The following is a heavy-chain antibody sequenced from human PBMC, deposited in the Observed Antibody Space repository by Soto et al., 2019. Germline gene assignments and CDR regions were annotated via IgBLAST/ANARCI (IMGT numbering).Heavy chain of an antibody. D-gene: IGHD6-13*01. CDR3: ARDGGTYSSSWYEVY. J-gene: IGHJ4*02. CDR1: GYTFNSYY. V-gene: IGHV1-46*02. Sequence: ASAKVSCKASGYTFNSYYMHWVRQDHEQGLEWMGIINPSGGSTSYAQKFQGRVTMTRDTSTSTVYMELSSLRSEDTAVYYCARDGGTYSSSWYEVYWGQGTLVTVSS. CDR2: INPSGGST.